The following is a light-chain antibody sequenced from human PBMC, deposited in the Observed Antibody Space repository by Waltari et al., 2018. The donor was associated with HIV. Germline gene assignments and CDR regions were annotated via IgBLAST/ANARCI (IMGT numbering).Light chain of an antibody. V-gene: IGKV1-9*01. Sequence: EIQLTQSPSFLSASVGDRVTITCRVSQDISSYLAWHQQKPGKAPKLLIYAASTLHSGVPSRFSGSRATTEVTLTITSLQHEDFATYYCQHPLRYPHTIVGGTKVEI. CDR1: QDISSY. CDR3: QHPLRYPHT. CDR2: AAS. J-gene: IGKJ4*01.